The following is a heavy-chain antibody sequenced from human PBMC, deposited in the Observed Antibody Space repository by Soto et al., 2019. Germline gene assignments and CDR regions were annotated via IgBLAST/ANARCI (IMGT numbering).Heavy chain of an antibody. CDR2: IYSGGNT. Sequence: EVQLVESGGGLIQPGGSLRLSCAASGFSVSSNYMSWVRQAPGKGLEWVSVIYSGGNTHYADSVKGRFTISRDNSKNTLYLQMNSLRAEDTAVYYCARDSTWIPYYHYGMDVWGQVTTVTVSS. J-gene: IGHJ6*02. CDR1: GFSVSSNY. V-gene: IGHV3-53*01. D-gene: IGHD5-18*01. CDR3: ARDSTWIPYYHYGMDV.